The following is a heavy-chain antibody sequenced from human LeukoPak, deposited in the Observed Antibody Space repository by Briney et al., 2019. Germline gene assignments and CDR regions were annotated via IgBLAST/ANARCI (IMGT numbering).Heavy chain of an antibody. CDR2: IYYSGST. J-gene: IGHJ6*03. D-gene: IGHD1-14*01. Sequence: SETLSLTCTVSGGSISSSSYYWGWIRQPPGKGLEWIGSIYYSGSTYYNPSLKSRVTISVDTSENQFSLKLSSVTAADTTVYYCITTSYYYYYMDVWGKGTTVTVSS. V-gene: IGHV4-39*01. CDR1: GGSISSSSYY. CDR3: ITTSYYYYYMDV.